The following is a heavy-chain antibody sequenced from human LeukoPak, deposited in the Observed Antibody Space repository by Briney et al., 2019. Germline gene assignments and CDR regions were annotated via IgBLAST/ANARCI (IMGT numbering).Heavy chain of an antibody. CDR1: GGSISSYY. J-gene: IGHJ3*02. CDR3: ARQPDVLRYFDLLSQAFDI. V-gene: IGHV4-4*07. Sequence: PSETLSLTCTVSGGSISSYYWSWIRQPAGKGLDWIGRIYTSGSTNYNPSLKSRVTMSVDTSKNQFSLKLSSVTAADTAVYYCARQPDVLRYFDLLSQAFDIWGQGTMVTVSS. CDR2: IYTSGST. D-gene: IGHD3-9*01.